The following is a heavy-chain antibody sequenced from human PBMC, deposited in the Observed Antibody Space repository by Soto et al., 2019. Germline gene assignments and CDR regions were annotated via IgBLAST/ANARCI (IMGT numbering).Heavy chain of an antibody. CDR3: AKNGQPPYYYYGLDV. CDR2: ISGYNGDT. J-gene: IGHJ6*02. CDR1: GYTFTSYG. V-gene: IGHV1-18*01. Sequence: QGHLVQSEAEVKKPGASVKVSCKASGYTFTSYGISWVRQAPGQGLEWMGWISGYNGDTNYAQKFLGRVSMTIDTSTTTAYMELRSLTSDDTTVYYCAKNGQPPYYYYGLDVWGQGTKVTVSS. D-gene: IGHD2-8*01.